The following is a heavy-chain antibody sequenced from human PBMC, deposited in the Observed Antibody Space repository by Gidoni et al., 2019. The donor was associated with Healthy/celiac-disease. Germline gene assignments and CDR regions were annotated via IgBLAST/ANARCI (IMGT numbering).Heavy chain of an antibody. V-gene: IGHV3-48*01. D-gene: IGHD3-3*01. CDR2: ISSSSSTI. J-gene: IGHJ3*02. CDR3: ARSTPSIFGDI. Sequence: MNWVRQAPGKGLEWVSYISSSSSTIYYADSVKGRFTISRDNAKNSLYLQMNSLRAEDTAVYYCARSTPSIFGDICGQGTMVTVSS.